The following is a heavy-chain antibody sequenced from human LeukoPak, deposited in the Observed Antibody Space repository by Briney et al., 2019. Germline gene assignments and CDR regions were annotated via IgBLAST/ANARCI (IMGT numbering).Heavy chain of an antibody. CDR2: IRFDGSSK. D-gene: IGHD3-3*01. CDR3: AKHYDFWSGYSFDY. J-gene: IGHJ4*02. Sequence: GGSLRLSCAASGFTFSNSGMHWVRQAPGKGLEWVAFIRFDGSSKFYTDSVKGRFTISRDNSKNTLYLQMNSLRAEDTAVYYCAKHYDFWSGYSFDYWGQGTLVTVSS. V-gene: IGHV3-30*02. CDR1: GFTFSNSG.